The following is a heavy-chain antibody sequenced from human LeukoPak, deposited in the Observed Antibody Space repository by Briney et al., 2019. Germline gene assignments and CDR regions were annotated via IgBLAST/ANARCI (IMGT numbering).Heavy chain of an antibody. D-gene: IGHD3-10*01. CDR1: GFTFSDYA. J-gene: IGHJ5*02. Sequence: GGSLRLSCVASGFTFSDYAMNWVRQAPGKGLEWVSYISLSSSTIYYAASVKGRFTVSRDNAKNSLYLQMNSLRDEDTAVYYCARDNPSSLVRGVIPSWGQGILVTASS. V-gene: IGHV3-48*02. CDR2: ISLSSSTI. CDR3: ARDNPSSLVRGVIPS.